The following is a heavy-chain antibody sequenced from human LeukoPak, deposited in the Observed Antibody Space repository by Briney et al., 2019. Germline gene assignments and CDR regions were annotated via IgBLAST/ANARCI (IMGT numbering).Heavy chain of an antibody. CDR3: ARHGHRDYIGFDP. D-gene: IGHD4-11*01. CDR2: IYYSGST. V-gene: IGHV4-39*01. J-gene: IGHJ5*02. CDR1: GGSLSSSSYY. Sequence: SETLSLTCTVSGGSLSSSSYYWGWIRQPPGTGLGWIGSIYYSGSTYYNPSRKSRVTISVDTSKNQFSLKLSSVTAAVTAVDYCARHGHRDYIGFDPWGQGTLVTVSS.